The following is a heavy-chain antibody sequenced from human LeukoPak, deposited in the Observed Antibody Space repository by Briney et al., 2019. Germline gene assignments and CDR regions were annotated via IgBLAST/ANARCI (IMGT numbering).Heavy chain of an antibody. CDR1: GYTFTSYY. D-gene: IGHD3-22*01. Sequence: ASVKVSCKASGYTFTSYYMHWVRQAPGQGLEWMGIINPSGGSTSYAQKFQGRVTVTRDTSTSTVYMELSSLRSEDTAVYYCARTPIDSSGYYGPHFDYWGQGTLVTVSS. CDR3: ARTPIDSSGYYGPHFDY. J-gene: IGHJ4*02. V-gene: IGHV1-46*01. CDR2: INPSGGST.